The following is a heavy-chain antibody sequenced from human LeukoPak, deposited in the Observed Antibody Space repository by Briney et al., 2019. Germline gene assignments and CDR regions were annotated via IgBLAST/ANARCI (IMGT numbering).Heavy chain of an antibody. CDR2: IYSSGST. J-gene: IGHJ4*02. D-gene: IGHD2-21*02. V-gene: IGHV4-59*01. CDR1: GGSTSIYY. CDR3: ARDVYCGGDCSYFDS. Sequence: SETLSLTCTVTGGSTSIYYWSWTRQPPGKGLEWIGYIYSSGSTNYNPSLRSRVTLSVDTSKNQFSLKLSSVTAADTAVYYCARDVYCGGDCSYFDSWGQGTLVTVSS.